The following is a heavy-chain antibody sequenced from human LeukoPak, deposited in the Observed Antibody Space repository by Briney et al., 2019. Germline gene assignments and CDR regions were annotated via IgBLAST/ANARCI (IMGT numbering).Heavy chain of an antibody. J-gene: IGHJ4*02. Sequence: PGGSLRLSCAASGFTFSSYWMTWVRQAPGKGLEWVANIKGDGSEKYYVDSVKGRFTISRDSAKNSLFLQMNSLRAEDTAVYYCARDSSSWYFENIGGGDYWGQGTLVTVSS. CDR1: GFTFSSYW. D-gene: IGHD6-13*01. CDR3: ARDSSSWYFENIGGGDY. CDR2: IKGDGSEK. V-gene: IGHV3-7*01.